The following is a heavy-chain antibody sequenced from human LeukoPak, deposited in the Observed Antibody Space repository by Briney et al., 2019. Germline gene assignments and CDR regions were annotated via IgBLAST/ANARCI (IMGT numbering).Heavy chain of an antibody. D-gene: IGHD5-12*01. CDR1: GYTFTSYD. V-gene: IGHV1-69*06. J-gene: IGHJ6*03. Sequence: PEASVKVSCKASGYTFTSYDINWVRQAPGQGLEWMGGIIPIFGTANYAQKFQGRVTITADKSTSTAYMELSSLRSEDTAVYYCARAVEGGYDAEAYYYYMDVWGKGTTVTVSS. CDR2: IIPIFGTA. CDR3: ARAVEGGYDAEAYYYYMDV.